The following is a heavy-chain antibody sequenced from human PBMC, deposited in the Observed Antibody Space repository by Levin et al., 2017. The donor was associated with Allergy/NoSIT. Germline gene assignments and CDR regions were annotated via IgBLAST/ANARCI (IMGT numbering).Heavy chain of an antibody. D-gene: IGHD1-26*01. Sequence: GESLKISCVASGFTFSTYWMHWVRQAPGKGLEWVSRIENDGSSISYVDSVKGRFTISRDNAQNTLFLQMNSLRVEDTAVYYCVKSRYSSNYYDWGQGTLVTVSS. V-gene: IGHV3-74*01. CDR1: GFTFSTYW. CDR3: VKSRYSSNYYD. J-gene: IGHJ4*02. CDR2: IENDGSSI.